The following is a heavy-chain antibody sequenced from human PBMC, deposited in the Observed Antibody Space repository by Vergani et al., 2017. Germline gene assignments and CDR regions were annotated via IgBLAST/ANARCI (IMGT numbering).Heavy chain of an antibody. CDR2: NHNRGKT. D-gene: IGHD4-17*01. J-gene: IGHJ2*01. V-gene: IGHV4-38-2*01. Sequence: QLRLQEPGPGLVKPSETLSLTCSVSGYSIGSGFYWAWIRQSPGEGLQWLTSNHNRGKTYHNPSLRSRVSVSLDTSNNLFSLNLTSVTATDTAVYYCARSQGDYGYFDLWGPGSLVTVSS. CDR3: ARSQGDYGYFDL. CDR1: GYSIGSGFY.